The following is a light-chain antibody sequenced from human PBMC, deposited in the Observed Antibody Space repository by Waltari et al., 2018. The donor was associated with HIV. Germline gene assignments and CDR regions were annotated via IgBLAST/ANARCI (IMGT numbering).Light chain of an antibody. CDR3: QQYNNWPRT. CDR2: DAS. CDR1: QSVTSN. Sequence: EIMMTQSPATLSVSPGERTTLSCRASQSVTSNLAWYQQKPGQAPRLLIYDASTRATGIPARFSGSGSGTEFTLTITSLQSEDSAVYYCQQYNNWPRTFGQGTRVEIK. V-gene: IGKV3-15*01. J-gene: IGKJ1*01.